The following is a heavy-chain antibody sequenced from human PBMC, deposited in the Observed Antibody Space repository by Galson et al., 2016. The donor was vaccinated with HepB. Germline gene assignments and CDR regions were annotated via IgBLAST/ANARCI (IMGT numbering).Heavy chain of an antibody. CDR3: VRDWDIGFRVRSVDF. Sequence: SVKVSCKASDYTFTSYGISWVRQAPGQGLEWMGWISANNGNANYAQKFQGRVTMTTDTSTNTAYMELRSLRSDDTAIYNCVRDWDIGFRVRSVDFWGQGTLVIVSS. J-gene: IGHJ4*02. D-gene: IGHD1-26*01. CDR1: DYTFTSYG. CDR2: ISANNGNA. V-gene: IGHV1-18*04.